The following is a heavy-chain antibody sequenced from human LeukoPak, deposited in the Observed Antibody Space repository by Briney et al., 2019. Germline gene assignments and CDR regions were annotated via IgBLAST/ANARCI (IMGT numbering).Heavy chain of an antibody. Sequence: SETLSLTCAVYGGSFSDYYWSWIRQPPGKGLEWIGEINHSGSTNYNPSLKSRVTISVDTSKNQFSLKLSSVTAADTAVYYCASGQYRRDYWGQGTLVTVSS. CDR1: GGSFSDYY. CDR2: INHSGST. CDR3: ASGQYRRDY. J-gene: IGHJ4*02. V-gene: IGHV4-34*01. D-gene: IGHD2/OR15-2a*01.